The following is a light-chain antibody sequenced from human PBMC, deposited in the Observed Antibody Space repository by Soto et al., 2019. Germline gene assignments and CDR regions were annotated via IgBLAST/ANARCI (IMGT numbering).Light chain of an antibody. V-gene: IGKV3-11*01. Sequence: EIVLTQSPAILSLSPGEIATLSCRASQSISTYLAWYQHKPGQAPRLLIYDASIRATGIPDRFSGTGSGTDFTLTISSLEPEDYAVDYCQHRDSWLFTFGPGTDVDIK. CDR3: QHRDSWLFT. J-gene: IGKJ3*01. CDR2: DAS. CDR1: QSISTY.